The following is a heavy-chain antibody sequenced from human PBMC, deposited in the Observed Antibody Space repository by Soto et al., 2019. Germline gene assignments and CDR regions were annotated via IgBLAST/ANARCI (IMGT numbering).Heavy chain of an antibody. CDR1: GFTFSSYA. CDR2: ISGSGGST. J-gene: IGHJ3*02. D-gene: IGHD1-26*01. V-gene: IGHV3-23*01. Sequence: HPGGSLRLSCAASGFTFSSYAMSWVRQAPGKGLEWVSAISGSGGSTYYADSVKGRFTISRDNSKNTLYLQMNSLRAEDTAVYYCAKASQGSYYAYDAFDIWGQGTMVTVSS. CDR3: AKASQGSYYAYDAFDI.